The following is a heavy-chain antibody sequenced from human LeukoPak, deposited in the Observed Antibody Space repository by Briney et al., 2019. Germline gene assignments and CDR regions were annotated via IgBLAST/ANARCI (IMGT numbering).Heavy chain of an antibody. J-gene: IGHJ4*02. Sequence: GGSLRLSCEASGFIFSTYSMNWVRQAPGKGLEWVSYISSSSSTIYYADSVKGRFTISRDNAKNSLSLQMNSLRAEDTAVFYCARQSRPGYFDYWGQGTLVTVPS. CDR1: GFIFSTYS. CDR2: ISSSSSTI. V-gene: IGHV3-48*01. CDR3: ARQSRPGYFDY.